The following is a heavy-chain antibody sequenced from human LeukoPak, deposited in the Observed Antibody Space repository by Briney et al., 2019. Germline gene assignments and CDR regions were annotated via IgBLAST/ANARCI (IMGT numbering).Heavy chain of an antibody. D-gene: IGHD3-3*01. V-gene: IGHV4-30-2*01. Sequence: SETLSLTCAVSGGSISSGDYSWSWIRQPPGKGLEWIGYIYHSGSTYYNPSLKSRVTISVDRSKNQFSLKLRSVTAADTAVYYCARGVEYYDFWTGKDWFDPWGQGTLVTVSS. CDR2: IYHSGST. CDR3: ARGVEYYDFWTGKDWFDP. CDR1: GGSISSGDYS. J-gene: IGHJ5*02.